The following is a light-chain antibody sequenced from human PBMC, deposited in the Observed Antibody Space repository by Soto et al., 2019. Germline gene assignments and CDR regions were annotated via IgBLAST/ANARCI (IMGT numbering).Light chain of an antibody. CDR1: SSDVGSYNL. V-gene: IGLV2-23*01. Sequence: QSALTQPASVSGSPGQSITISCTGTSSDVGSYNLVSWYQEHPGKAPKLIIYEGSKRPSGVSNRFSGSKSGNTASLTISGLQAEDEADYYCCSYVPTSTPYVFGTGTKLTVL. CDR2: EGS. CDR3: CSYVPTSTPYV. J-gene: IGLJ1*01.